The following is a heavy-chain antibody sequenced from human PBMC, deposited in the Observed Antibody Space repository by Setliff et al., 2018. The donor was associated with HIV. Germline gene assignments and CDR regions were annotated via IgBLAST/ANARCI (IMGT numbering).Heavy chain of an antibody. J-gene: IGHJ4*02. CDR1: GFTFSSFS. D-gene: IGHD1-26*01. Sequence: HPGGSLRLSCAASGFTFSSFSMNWVRQAPGKGLEWVSHIYSGITDGDYTDSVKGRFTISRDNARNSLYLQLNSLRAEDTAVYYCARDRGGSYTPLDFWGQGTLVTVSS. V-gene: IGHV3-48*01. CDR2: IYSGITDG. CDR3: ARDRGGSYTPLDF.